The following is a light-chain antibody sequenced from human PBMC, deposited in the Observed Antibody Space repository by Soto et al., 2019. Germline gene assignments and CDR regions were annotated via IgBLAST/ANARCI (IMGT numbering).Light chain of an antibody. V-gene: IGKV3-15*01. CDR2: GAS. CDR1: QSVSSN. Sequence: EILLTQSPGALAVSPGEGATLSCRASQSVSSNLAWYQQKPGQAPRLLIYGASTRATGIPARFSGSGSGTEFTLTISSLQSEDFAVYYCQQRSNWPITFGQGTRLEIK. CDR3: QQRSNWPIT. J-gene: IGKJ5*01.